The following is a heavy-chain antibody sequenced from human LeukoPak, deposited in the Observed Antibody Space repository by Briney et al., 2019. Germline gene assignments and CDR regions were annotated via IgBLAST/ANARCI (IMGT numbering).Heavy chain of an antibody. D-gene: IGHD3-10*01. V-gene: IGHV3-21*01. CDR1: GFSFGTYS. Sequence: GGSLRLSCAGSGFSFGTYSMNWVRQAPGKGLEWVSSISSSSIHVNYADSVKGRFTISRDNAKNSLYLQMNSLRGEDTAVYYCGRNHYYVPGSSDTWGQGTIVTVSS. CDR2: ISSSSIHV. CDR3: GRNHYYVPGSSDT. J-gene: IGHJ3*01.